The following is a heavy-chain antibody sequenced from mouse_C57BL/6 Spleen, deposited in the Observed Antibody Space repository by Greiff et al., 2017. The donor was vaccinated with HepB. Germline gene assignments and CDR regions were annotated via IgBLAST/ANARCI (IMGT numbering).Heavy chain of an antibody. CDR2: FHPYNDDT. CDR3: ARRHYDGTWFAY. J-gene: IGHJ3*01. D-gene: IGHD1-2*01. CDR1: GYTFTTYP. V-gene: IGHV1-47*01. Sequence: VHLVESGAELVKPGASVKMSCKASGYTFTTYPIEWMKQNHGKSLEWIGNFHPYNDDTKYNEKFKGKATLTVEKSSSTVYLELSRLTSDDSAVYYCARRHYDGTWFAYWGQGTLVTVSA.